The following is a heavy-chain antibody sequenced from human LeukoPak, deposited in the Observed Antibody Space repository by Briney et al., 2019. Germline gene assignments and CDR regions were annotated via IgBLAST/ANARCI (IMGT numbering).Heavy chain of an antibody. J-gene: IGHJ4*02. Sequence: SETLSLSCTVSGGSISSSSYYRGWIRQPPGKGLEWIGSIYYSGSTYYNPSLKSRVTISVDTSKNQFSLKLSSVTAADTAVYYCARLGGTWGYYYGFRDPFDCWGQGTLVTVSS. CDR3: ARLGGTWGYYYGFRDPFDC. V-gene: IGHV4-39*01. CDR2: IYYSGST. D-gene: IGHD3-10*01. CDR1: GGSISSSSYY.